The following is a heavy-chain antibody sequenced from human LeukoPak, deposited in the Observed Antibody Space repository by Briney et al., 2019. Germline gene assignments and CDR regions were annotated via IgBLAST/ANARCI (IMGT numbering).Heavy chain of an antibody. J-gene: IGHJ4*02. CDR2: IKQDGSEK. CDR3: ARDRYGWYSSSSIDY. Sequence: GGSLRLSCAASGFTFSTYWMSWVRQAPGKGLEWVASIKQDGSEKYYVDSVKGRFTISRDNAKNSLYLQMNSLRTEDTAVYYCARDRYGWYSSSSIDYWGQGTLVTVSS. V-gene: IGHV3-7*01. D-gene: IGHD6-19*01. CDR1: GFTFSTYW.